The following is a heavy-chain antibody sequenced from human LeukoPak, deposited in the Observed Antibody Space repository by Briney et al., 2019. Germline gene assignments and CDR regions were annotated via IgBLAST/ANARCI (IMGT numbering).Heavy chain of an antibody. CDR2: IYYSGST. D-gene: IGHD4-17*01. J-gene: IGHJ2*01. V-gene: IGHV4-30-4*02. CDR1: GGSISSGDYY. Sequence: SETLSLTCTVSGGSISSGDYYWSWIRQPPGKGLEWIGYIYYSGSTYYNPSLKSRVTISVDTSKNQFSLKLSSVTAADTAVYYCARDLPPQWDDYGDPKSLGYFDLWGRGTLVTVSS. CDR3: ARDLPPQWDDYGDPKSLGYFDL.